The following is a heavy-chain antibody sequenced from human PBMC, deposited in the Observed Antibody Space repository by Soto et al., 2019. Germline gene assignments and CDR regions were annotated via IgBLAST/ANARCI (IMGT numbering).Heavy chain of an antibody. J-gene: IGHJ5*02. CDR3: ARQFSGHPRIFS. V-gene: IGHV4-39*01. D-gene: IGHD3-3*01. CDR2: IYYGGST. Sequence: SETLSLTCSVSGASVSSSGYHCGWVRQPPGKGLEWIGNIYYGGSTYYNPSLKSRVTISEDTSKTQFSLNLSSVTAADTAMYYWARQFSGHPRIFSWGQGTLVPSPQ. CDR1: GASVSSSGYH.